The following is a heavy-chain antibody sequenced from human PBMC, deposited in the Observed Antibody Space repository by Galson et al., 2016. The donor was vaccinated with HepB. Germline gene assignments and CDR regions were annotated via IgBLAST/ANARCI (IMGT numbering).Heavy chain of an antibody. D-gene: IGHD1-20*01. CDR1: GFNFRSFL. CDR3: ATRQDPNNWNPTYYYCAMDV. Sequence: SLRLSCAASGFNFRSFLMSWVRQAPGKGLEWVSGIRGNSGSTYYTASVKGRFTVSRDNSKNTLYLRMSSLRVEDTAVYYCATRQDPNNWNPTYYYCAMDVWGQGTTVTVSS. V-gene: IGHV3-23*01. CDR2: IRGNSGST. J-gene: IGHJ6*02.